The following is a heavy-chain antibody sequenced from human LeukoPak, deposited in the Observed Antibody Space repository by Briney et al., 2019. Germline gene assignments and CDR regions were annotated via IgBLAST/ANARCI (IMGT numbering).Heavy chain of an antibody. V-gene: IGHV1-69*05. Sequence: RASVKVSCKASGGTFSSYAISWVRQAPGQGLEWMGGIIPIFGTANYAQKFQGRVTITTDESTSTAYMELSSLRSEDTAVYYCARGDRKYYYYMDVWGKGTTVAVSS. J-gene: IGHJ6*03. CDR2: IIPIFGTA. D-gene: IGHD1-14*01. CDR1: GGTFSSYA. CDR3: ARGDRKYYYYMDV.